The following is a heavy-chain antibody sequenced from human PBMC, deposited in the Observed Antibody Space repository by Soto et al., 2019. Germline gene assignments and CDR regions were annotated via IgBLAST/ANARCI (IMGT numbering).Heavy chain of an antibody. CDR1: GFTFSDYY. J-gene: IGHJ3*02. V-gene: IGHV3-11*06. Sequence: PGGSLRLSCAASGFTFSDYYMSWIRQAPGKGLEWVSYISSSSSYTNYAGSVKGRFTISRDNAKNSLYLQMNSLRAEDTAVYYCARSSFDDYGDYGLHDAFDIWGQGTMVTVSS. CDR3: ARSSFDDYGDYGLHDAFDI. CDR2: ISSSSSYT. D-gene: IGHD4-17*01.